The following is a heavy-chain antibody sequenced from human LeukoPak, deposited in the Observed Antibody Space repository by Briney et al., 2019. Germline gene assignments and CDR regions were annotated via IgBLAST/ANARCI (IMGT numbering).Heavy chain of an antibody. CDR3: ARDTTVASGMQF. CDR2: IYSSTT. J-gene: IGHJ4*02. Sequence: PSETLSLTCTVSGGSISTFSWTWVRQSPGKGLEWIGSIYSSTTNFNPSFKSRVAMSVDTSKNQFSLRLSSVTTADSAVYYCARDTTVASGMQFWGQGTLVTVSS. V-gene: IGHV4-59*01. D-gene: IGHD4-23*01. CDR1: GGSISTFS.